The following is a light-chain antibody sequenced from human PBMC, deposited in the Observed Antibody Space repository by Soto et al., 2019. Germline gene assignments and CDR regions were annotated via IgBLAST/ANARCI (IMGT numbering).Light chain of an antibody. CDR1: QSVTTN. Sequence: EAVMTQSPVTLSVSPGESATLSCRASQSVTTNLAWYQQKPGQAPRLLIYSASTRAAGIPDRFSGSGSGTDFTLTISSLQSEDFAVYYCQQYNNWPPLTFGGGTKVEIK. CDR3: QQYNNWPPLT. CDR2: SAS. V-gene: IGKV3-15*01. J-gene: IGKJ4*01.